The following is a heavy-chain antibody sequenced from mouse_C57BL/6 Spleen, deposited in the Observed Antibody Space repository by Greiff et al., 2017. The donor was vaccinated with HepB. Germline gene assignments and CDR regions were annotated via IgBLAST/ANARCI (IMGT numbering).Heavy chain of an antibody. J-gene: IGHJ2*01. CDR3: ARYRGYYGSSYFDY. D-gene: IGHD1-1*01. CDR2: IRNKANGYTT. Sequence: EVQLVESGGGLVQPGGSLSLSCAASGFTFTDYYMSWVRQPPGKALEWLGFIRNKANGYTTEYSASVKGRFTISRDNSQSILYLQMNALRAEDSATYYCARYRGYYGSSYFDYWGQGTTLTVSS. V-gene: IGHV7-3*01. CDR1: GFTFTDYY.